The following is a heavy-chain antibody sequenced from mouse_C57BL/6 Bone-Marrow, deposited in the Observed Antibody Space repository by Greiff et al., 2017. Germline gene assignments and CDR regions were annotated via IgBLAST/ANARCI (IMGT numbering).Heavy chain of an antibody. J-gene: IGHJ4*01. CDR1: GFTFSSYG. CDR2: ISSGGSYT. V-gene: IGHV5-6*02. D-gene: IGHD1-1*01. CDR3: ARDHYYGSSRYAMDY. Sequence: EVKLVESGGDLVKPGGSLKLSCAASGFTFSSYGMSWVRPTPDKRLAWVATISSGGSYTYYPASVKGRFTISRDNAKNTLYLQMSSLKSEDAAMYYCARDHYYGSSRYAMDYWGQGTSVTVSS.